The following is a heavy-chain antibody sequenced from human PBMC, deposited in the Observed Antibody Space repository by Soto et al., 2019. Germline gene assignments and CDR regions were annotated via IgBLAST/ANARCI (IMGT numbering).Heavy chain of an antibody. CDR3: ARWDHDYGYLDV. J-gene: IGHJ6*02. V-gene: IGHV6-1*01. CDR2: TYYRSKWYN. CDR1: GDSVSSNRGA. Sequence: SPTLSLTCDISGDSVSSNRGAWTWIGQSPSRGLEWLGRTYYRSKWYNEYGLSVKSRITINADTCKNQFSLQLNSVTPEDAAVYYCARWDHDYGYLDVWGLGTTVTVS. D-gene: IGHD4-17*01.